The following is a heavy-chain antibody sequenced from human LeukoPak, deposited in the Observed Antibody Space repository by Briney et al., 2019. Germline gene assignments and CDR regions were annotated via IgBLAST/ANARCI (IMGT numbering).Heavy chain of an antibody. Sequence: SVKVSCKASGGTFSSYAISWVRQAPGQGLEWMGRIIPILGIANYAQKFQGRVTITADKSTSTAYMELSSLRSEDTAVHYCARDCSSTSCYYGYWGQGTLVTVSS. CDR3: ARDCSSTSCYYGY. J-gene: IGHJ4*02. CDR1: GGTFSSYA. V-gene: IGHV1-69*04. CDR2: IIPILGIA. D-gene: IGHD2-2*01.